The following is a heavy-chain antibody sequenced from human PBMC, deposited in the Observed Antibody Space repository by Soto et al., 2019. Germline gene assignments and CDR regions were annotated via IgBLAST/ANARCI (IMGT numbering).Heavy chain of an antibody. V-gene: IGHV1-69*06. D-gene: IGHD3-3*01. J-gene: IGHJ4*02. Sequence: QVRLVQSGAEVKKPGSSVKLSCKVSGGNSNSYSIAWVRQAPGQGLQWLGTIVPLSGTPNHAQQFQARVTITADTSTNTAYVELSSLISEDTAIYYSARDWRQMSRCRFFDYWGQGSLVTISS. CDR2: IVPLSGTP. CDR1: GGNSNSYS. CDR3: ARDWRQMSRCRFFDY.